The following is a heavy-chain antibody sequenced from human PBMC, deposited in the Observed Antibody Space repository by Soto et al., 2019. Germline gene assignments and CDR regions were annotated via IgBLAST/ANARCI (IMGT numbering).Heavy chain of an antibody. CDR1: GGSVSSGSYY. CDR2: IYYSGST. CDR3: AREGLAGLDY. Sequence: SETLSLTCTVSGGSVSSGSYYWSWIRQPPGKGLEWIGYIYYSGSTNYNPSLKSRVTISVDTSKNQFSLKLSSVTAADTAMYYCAREGLAGLDYWGQGTLVTVSS. V-gene: IGHV4-61*01. J-gene: IGHJ4*02.